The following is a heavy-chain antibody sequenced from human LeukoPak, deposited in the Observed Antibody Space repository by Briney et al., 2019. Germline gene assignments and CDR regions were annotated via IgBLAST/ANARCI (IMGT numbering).Heavy chain of an antibody. CDR1: GYTFTSYY. CDR3: ARELGIAVAGTSNYYYYMDV. Sequence: ASVKVSCKASGYTFTSYYMHWVRQAPGQGLEWMGIINPSGGSTSYAQKFQGRVTMTRDMSTSTVYMELSSLRSEDTAVYYCARELGIAVAGTSNYYYYMDVWGKGTTVTVSS. D-gene: IGHD6-19*01. CDR2: INPSGGST. J-gene: IGHJ6*03. V-gene: IGHV1-46*01.